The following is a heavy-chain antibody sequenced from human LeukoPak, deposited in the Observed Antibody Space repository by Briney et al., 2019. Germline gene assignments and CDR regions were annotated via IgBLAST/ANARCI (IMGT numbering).Heavy chain of an antibody. CDR1: GFTFDDYA. J-gene: IGHJ5*02. Sequence: PGRSLRLSCAASGFTFDDYAMHWVRQAPGKGLEWVSGISWNSGSIGYADSVKGRFTISRDNAKNSLYLQINSLRAEDTAVYYCASRAIGWYQDGNYFDPWGQGTLVTVS. CDR2: ISWNSGSI. V-gene: IGHV3-9*01. CDR3: ASRAIGWYQDGNYFDP. D-gene: IGHD1-7*01.